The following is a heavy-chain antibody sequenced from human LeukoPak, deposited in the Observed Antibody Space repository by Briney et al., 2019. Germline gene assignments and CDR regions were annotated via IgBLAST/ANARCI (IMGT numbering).Heavy chain of an antibody. CDR2: ISYSGGST. D-gene: IGHD4-17*01. CDR1: GFSFSNSP. J-gene: IGHJ4*02. Sequence: GGSLRLSCAASGFSFSNSPMSWVRQAPGRGLEWVSAISYSGGSTYYADSVRGRFTISRDNSKNTLYLQMYSLRAEDTAIYYCARDYGIDYWGQGTLVTVSS. V-gene: IGHV3-23*01. CDR3: ARDYGIDY.